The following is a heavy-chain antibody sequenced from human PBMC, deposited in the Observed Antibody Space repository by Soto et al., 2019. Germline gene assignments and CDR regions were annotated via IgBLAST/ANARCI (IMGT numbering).Heavy chain of an antibody. V-gene: IGHV1-69*13. CDR2: IIPIFGTA. CDR3: QGYCSITSCLGPDYYGMDF. Sequence: SVKVSCKASGGTFSSYAISWVRQAPGQGLEWMGGIIPIFGTANYAQKFQGRVTITADESTSTAYMELSSLRSEDTAVYYCQGYCSITSCLGPDYYGMDFWGQGTTVTVSS. J-gene: IGHJ6*02. D-gene: IGHD2-2*01. CDR1: GGTFSSYA.